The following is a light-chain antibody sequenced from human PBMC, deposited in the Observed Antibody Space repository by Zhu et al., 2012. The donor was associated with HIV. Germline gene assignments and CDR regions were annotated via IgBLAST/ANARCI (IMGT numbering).Light chain of an antibody. Sequence: EIVMTQSPVTLSVSPGERATLSCRASQSVSINFAWYQQKPGQAPRLLIYGASTRATGLPARFSGSGSGTDFTLTISSLEPEDFALYYCQQRSSWPLTFGGGPRWRSN. CDR2: GAS. CDR3: QQRSSWPLT. J-gene: IGKJ4*01. V-gene: IGKV3-15*01. CDR1: QSVSIN.